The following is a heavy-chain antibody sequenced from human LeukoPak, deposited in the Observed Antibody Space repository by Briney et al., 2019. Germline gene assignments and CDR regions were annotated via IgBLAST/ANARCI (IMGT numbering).Heavy chain of an antibody. CDR2: IKSDGTYT. J-gene: IGHJ4*02. CDR1: GFRFSSEW. D-gene: IGHD3-10*01. CDR3: TRDAPGGALLADY. V-gene: IGHV3-74*01. Sequence: GGSLRLSCAAPGFRFSSEWMHWVRQAPGKGLVWVSVIKSDGTYTNYADSVKGRFTISRDNAKNTLYLQMNSLRVEDTAVYFCTRDAPGGALLADYWGQGTLVTVSS.